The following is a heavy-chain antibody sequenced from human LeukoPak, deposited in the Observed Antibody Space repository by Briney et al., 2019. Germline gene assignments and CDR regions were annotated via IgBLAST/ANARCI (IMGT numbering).Heavy chain of an antibody. V-gene: IGHV3-30*04. CDR3: ALEYSSSFSFDY. CDR2: ISYDGSNK. J-gene: IGHJ4*02. D-gene: IGHD6-6*01. CDR1: DFPFSGYG. Sequence: PGGSPRLSCATFDFPFSGYGMHWVRQAPGKGLEWVAVISYDGSNKYYADSVKGRFTISRDSSKNTLYLQMNSLRAEDTAVYYCALEYSSSFSFDYWGQGTLVTVSS.